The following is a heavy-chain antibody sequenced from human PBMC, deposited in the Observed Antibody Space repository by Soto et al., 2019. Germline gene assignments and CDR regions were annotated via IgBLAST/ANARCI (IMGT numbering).Heavy chain of an antibody. CDR2: IGTAGDT. CDR3: ARALYGSGSYYNDGTMYV. J-gene: IGHJ6*02. Sequence: ESGGGLVQPGGSLRLSCAASGFTFSSYDMHWVRQATGKGLEWVSAIGTAGDTYYPGSVKGRFTISRENAKNSLYLQMNSLRAEDTAVYYCARALYGSGSYYNDGTMYVWGQGTTVTVSS. V-gene: IGHV3-13*01. CDR1: GFTFSSYD. D-gene: IGHD3-10*01.